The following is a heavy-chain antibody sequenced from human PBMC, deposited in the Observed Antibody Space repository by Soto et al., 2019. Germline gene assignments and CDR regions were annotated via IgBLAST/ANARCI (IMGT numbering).Heavy chain of an antibody. Sequence: QVQLVESGGGLVRPGGSLRLSCAASGFTFRDYDMSWIRQAPGKGLEWVSCISSSGTVTNYADSVKGRFTISRDNAQNSLYGEMNSLRVEETAVYYCARKGPRAARPNHWGQGTLVTVSS. V-gene: IGHV3-11*01. CDR1: GFTFRDYD. D-gene: IGHD6-6*01. CDR2: ISSSGTVT. J-gene: IGHJ5*02. CDR3: ARKGPRAARPNH.